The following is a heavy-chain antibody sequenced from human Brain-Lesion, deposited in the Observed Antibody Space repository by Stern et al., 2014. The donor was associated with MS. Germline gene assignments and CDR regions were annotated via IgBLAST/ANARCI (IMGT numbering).Heavy chain of an antibody. V-gene: IGHV3-30*18. J-gene: IGHJ4*02. CDR2: ISDAGRNK. D-gene: IGHD3-22*01. CDR1: GFTFSSFG. Sequence: VHLVESGGGVVQPGRPLRLSCAASGFTFSSFGMRWVRQAPGKGLEGVAVISDAGRNKYYADSVKGRFTISRDNSKNTLYMQMNSLRAEDTAVYYCAKDRQWLTYFFDYWGQGSLVTVSS. CDR3: AKDRQWLTYFFDY.